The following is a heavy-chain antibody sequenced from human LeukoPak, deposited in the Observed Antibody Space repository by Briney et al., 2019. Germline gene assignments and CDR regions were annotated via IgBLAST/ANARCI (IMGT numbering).Heavy chain of an antibody. CDR2: ISGSGGST. CDR3: AKDVPVMVAMFRGVIPNTFDY. V-gene: IGHV3-23*01. CDR1: GFTFSSYG. D-gene: IGHD3-10*01. Sequence: PGGSLILSCAASGFTFSSYGMSWVRQAPGKGLEWVSAISGSGGSTYYADSVKGRFTISRDNSKDTLYLQMNSLRAEDTAVYYCAKDVPVMVAMFRGVIPNTFDYWGQGTLVTVSS. J-gene: IGHJ4*02.